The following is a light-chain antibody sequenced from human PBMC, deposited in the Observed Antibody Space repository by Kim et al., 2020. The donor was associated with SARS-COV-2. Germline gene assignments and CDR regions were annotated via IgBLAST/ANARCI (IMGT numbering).Light chain of an antibody. J-gene: IGKJ2*01. Sequence: ESVGDRVTITFRASQDIYDSLAWYQQTPGKAPKILLYAAFRLESGVPSRFSGSGSVTAYTLTINSLQPEDFATYYCQQYYKKPYTFGPGTKVDIK. V-gene: IGKV1-NL1*01. CDR2: AAF. CDR1: QDIYDS. CDR3: QQYYKKPYT.